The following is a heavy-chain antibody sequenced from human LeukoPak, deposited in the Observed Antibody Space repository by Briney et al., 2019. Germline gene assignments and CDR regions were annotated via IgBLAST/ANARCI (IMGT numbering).Heavy chain of an antibody. CDR2: FDPEDGET. CDR1: GYTLTELS. Sequence: ASVKVSCKVSGYTLTELSMHWVRQAPGKGLEWMGGFDPEDGETIYAQKFQGRVTMTEDTSTDTAYMEPSSLRSEDTAVYYCATNLFPYGDYEMEVDYWGQGTLVTVSS. CDR3: ATNLFPYGDYEMEVDY. D-gene: IGHD4-17*01. V-gene: IGHV1-24*01. J-gene: IGHJ4*02.